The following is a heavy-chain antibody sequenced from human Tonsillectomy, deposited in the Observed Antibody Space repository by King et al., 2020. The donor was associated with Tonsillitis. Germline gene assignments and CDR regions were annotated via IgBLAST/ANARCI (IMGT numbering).Heavy chain of an antibody. CDR3: ASGLRAVTVYGPTSSWSDYMDV. CDR2: IDRGGCA. CDR1: GFTVKSNK. J-gene: IGHJ6*03. V-gene: IGHV3-53*01. Sequence: VQLVESGGGLIQPGGSLRLSCAASGFTVKSNKMNWGRQAPGEGLEGGSGIDRGGCAYLEYSVKGRFSFSKDKSKDTLYLEMNSLRDGDTAVYYCASGLRAVTVYGPTSSWSDYMDVWGKGTTVTVSS. D-gene: IGHD2-8*01.